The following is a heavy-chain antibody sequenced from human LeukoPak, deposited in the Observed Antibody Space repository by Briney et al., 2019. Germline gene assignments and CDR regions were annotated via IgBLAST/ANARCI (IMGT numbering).Heavy chain of an antibody. D-gene: IGHD3-16*02. J-gene: IGHJ4*02. Sequence: ASVKVSCKASGYTFTSYDINWVRQATGQGLEWMGWMNPNSGNTGYAQKFQGRVTTTRNTSISTAYMELSSLRSEDTAVYYCARAPPSSSYQFDYWGQGTLVTVSS. V-gene: IGHV1-8*01. CDR1: GYTFTSYD. CDR2: MNPNSGNT. CDR3: ARAPPSSSYQFDY.